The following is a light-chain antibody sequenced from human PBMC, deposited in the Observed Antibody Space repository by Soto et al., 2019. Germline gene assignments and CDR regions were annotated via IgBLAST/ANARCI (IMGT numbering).Light chain of an antibody. CDR3: QQYGSSPPIT. CDR1: QSVSSRY. CDR2: GAS. J-gene: IGKJ4*01. V-gene: IGKV3-20*01. Sequence: EIVLTQSPGTLSLSPGERATLSCRASQSVSSRYLAWYQQKPGQAPRLLICGASSSATGIPDRFSGSGSGTDFTLTISRLEPDDFAVYYCQQYGSSPPITFGGGTKVEIK.